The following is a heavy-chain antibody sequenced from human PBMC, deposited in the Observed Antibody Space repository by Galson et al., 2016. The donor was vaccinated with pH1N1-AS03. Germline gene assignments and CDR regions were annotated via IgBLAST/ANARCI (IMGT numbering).Heavy chain of an antibody. CDR1: GGTFNSYT. CDR3: ASDQSPYYDKVTGLHGMEV. D-gene: IGHD3-9*01. V-gene: IGHV1-69*13. J-gene: IGHJ6*02. Sequence: SVKVSCKASGGTFNSYTINWVRQAPGQGLEWMGGIIPIFDTPIYAQRFQGRVTITADESASRVYLELRSLRSEDTAVYYCASDQSPYYDKVTGLHGMEVRGQGTTVIVSS. CDR2: IIPIFDTP.